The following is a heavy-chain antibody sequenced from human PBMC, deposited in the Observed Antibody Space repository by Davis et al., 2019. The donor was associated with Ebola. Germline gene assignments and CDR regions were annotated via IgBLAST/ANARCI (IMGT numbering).Heavy chain of an antibody. CDR3: ARLNGHYVLWFDP. V-gene: IGHV6-1*01. J-gene: IGHJ5*02. CDR2: TYYRSRWYN. Sequence: HSQTLSLTCAISGDSVSSDSVAWIWIRQSPSRGLEWLGRTYYRSRWYNDYAVSVKGRITINPDTTKNQFSLQLNSVTPEDTGVYYCARLNGHYVLWFDPWGQGTQVTVSS. D-gene: IGHD4-17*01. CDR1: GDSVSSDSVA.